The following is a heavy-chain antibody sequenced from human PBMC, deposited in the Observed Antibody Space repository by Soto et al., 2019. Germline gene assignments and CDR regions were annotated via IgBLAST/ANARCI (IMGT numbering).Heavy chain of an antibody. V-gene: IGHV4-34*01. CDR3: ARDRYCSGGSCYPRWFDP. J-gene: IGHJ5*02. CDR2: INHSGST. CDR1: GGSFSGYY. Sequence: PSETLSLTCAVYGGSFSGYYWSWIRQPPGKGLEWIGEINHSGSTNYNPSLKSRVTISVDTSKNQFSLKLSSVTAADTAVYYCARDRYCSGGSCYPRWFDPWGQGTLVTVS. D-gene: IGHD2-15*01.